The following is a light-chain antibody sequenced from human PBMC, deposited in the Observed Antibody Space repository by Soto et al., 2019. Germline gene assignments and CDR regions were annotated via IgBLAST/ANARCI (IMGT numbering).Light chain of an antibody. CDR1: QSLRHSNGYNY. V-gene: IGKV2-28*01. CDR2: LAS. CDR3: MPAPQPPPYT. Sequence: DIVMTQSPLSLPVTPGEPASISCRSSQSLRHSNGYNYLDWYVQKPGQSPQLLIYLASIRASGVPDRFSGSGSGTDFTLKISRMEAEDVRVYYCMPAPQPPPYTFGPGTKVEIK. J-gene: IGKJ2*01.